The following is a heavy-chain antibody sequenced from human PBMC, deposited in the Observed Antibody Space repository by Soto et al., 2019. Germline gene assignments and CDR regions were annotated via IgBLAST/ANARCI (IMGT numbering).Heavy chain of an antibody. CDR1: GYTLTELS. Sequence: ASVKVSCKVSGYTLTELSMHWVRQAPGKGLEWMGGFDPEDGETIYAQKFQGRVTMTEDTSTDTAYMELSSLRSEDTAVYYCATDLGSIAAAGTSVTTYYYYYYGTDVWGQ. CDR3: ATDLGSIAAAGTSVTTYYYYYYGTDV. J-gene: IGHJ6*02. D-gene: IGHD6-13*01. V-gene: IGHV1-24*01. CDR2: FDPEDGET.